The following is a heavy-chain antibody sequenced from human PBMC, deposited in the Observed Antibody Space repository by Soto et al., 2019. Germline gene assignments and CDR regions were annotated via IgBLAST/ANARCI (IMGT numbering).Heavy chain of an antibody. V-gene: IGHV3-33*01. CDR2: IWYDGSNK. D-gene: IGHD6-19*01. Sequence: QVQLVESWGGVVQPGRSLRLSCAASGFTFSSYGMHWVRQAPGKGLEWVAVIWYDGSNKYYADSVKGRFTISRDNSKNTLYLQMNSLRAEDTAVYYCARSITVAGPGWFDLWGRGTLVTVSS. J-gene: IGHJ2*01. CDR1: GFTFSSYG. CDR3: ARSITVAGPGWFDL.